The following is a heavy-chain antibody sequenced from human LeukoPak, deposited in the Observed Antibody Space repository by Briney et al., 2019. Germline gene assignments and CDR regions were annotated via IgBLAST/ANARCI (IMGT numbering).Heavy chain of an antibody. CDR1: GFTFSSYA. CDR2: ISYDGSNK. V-gene: IGHV3-30-3*01. CDR3: ARDFSCSSTSCYYYYGLDV. D-gene: IGHD2-2*01. J-gene: IGHJ6*02. Sequence: SGGSLRLSCAASGFTFSSYAMHWVRQAPGKGLEWVAIISYDGSNKYYAGSVKGRFTISRDNSKNTLYMQMNSLRSEDTAVYYCARDFSCSSTSCYYYYGLDVWGQGTTVTVSS.